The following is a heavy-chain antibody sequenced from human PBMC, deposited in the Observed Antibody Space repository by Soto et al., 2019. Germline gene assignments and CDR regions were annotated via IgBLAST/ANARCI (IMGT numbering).Heavy chain of an antibody. V-gene: IGHV3-21*01. CDR2: ISSSGTYI. J-gene: IGHJ4*02. CDR3: AREGNYHEF. D-gene: IGHD1-7*01. Sequence: VGSLRLSCETSGFPFGIYTMNWVRQAPGKGLEWVSSISSSGTYIDYADSVEGRFAISRDDAKNSVLLEMTSLRVDDTAVYYCAREGNYHEFWGQGTLVTVSS. CDR1: GFPFGIYT.